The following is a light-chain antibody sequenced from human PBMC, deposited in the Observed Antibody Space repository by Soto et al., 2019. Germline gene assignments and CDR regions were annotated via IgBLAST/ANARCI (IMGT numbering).Light chain of an antibody. CDR3: QQYDQWPIT. J-gene: IGKJ5*01. CDR2: GAY. V-gene: IGKV3-15*01. Sequence: EIVMTQSPATPSVSPGARANLSCRASQSVSSNLAWYQQKPGQAPRLLIYGAYARALGIQDRFSGSGSGTEFSFTVTSLQSEDFAVYYWQQYDQWPITFGQGTRLDIK. CDR1: QSVSSN.